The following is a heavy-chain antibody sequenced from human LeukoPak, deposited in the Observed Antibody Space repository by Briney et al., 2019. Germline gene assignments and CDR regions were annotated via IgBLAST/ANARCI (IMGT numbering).Heavy chain of an antibody. CDR3: AKGSIDWYYFDY. D-gene: IGHD3-9*01. J-gene: IGHJ4*02. CDR1: GFSFSTYD. CDR2: ISSDGSHK. Sequence: GRSLRLSCAASGFSFSTYDMHWVRQAPGKGLEWVAVISSDGSHKYWADSVKGRFTISRDNSKNTVYLQMNSLRAEDTAVYYCAKGSIDWYYFDYWGQGTLVTVSS. V-gene: IGHV3-30*18.